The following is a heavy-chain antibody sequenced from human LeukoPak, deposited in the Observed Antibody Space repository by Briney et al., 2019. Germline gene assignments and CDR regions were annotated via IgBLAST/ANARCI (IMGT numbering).Heavy chain of an antibody. J-gene: IGHJ4*02. CDR2: VSHSGHT. CDR3: ARGGTVAGYRSPLKNHFDS. CDR1: GGSFSAYY. V-gene: IGHV4-34*01. D-gene: IGHD6-19*01. Sequence: PSETLSLTCGVYGGSFSAYYWTWIRQTPGKRLEWIGEVSHSGHTEYNPSLRSRVTILLDTSKNQFSLSVKSVTAADTAVYYCARGGTVAGYRSPLKNHFDSWGQGSLVTVSS.